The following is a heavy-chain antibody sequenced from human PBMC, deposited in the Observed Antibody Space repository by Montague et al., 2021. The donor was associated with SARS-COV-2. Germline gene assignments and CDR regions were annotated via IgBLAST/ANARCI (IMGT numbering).Heavy chain of an antibody. CDR3: AKDQFVYDFWSGYGTIDY. V-gene: IGHV3-23*01. Sequence: SLRLSCAASGFTFSSYAMSWLRQAPGKGLEWVSAISGSGGSTYYADSVKGRFTISRDNSKNTLYLQMNSLRAEDTAVYYCAKDQFVYDFWSGYGTIDYWGQGTLVTVSS. D-gene: IGHD3-3*01. J-gene: IGHJ4*02. CDR2: ISGSGGST. CDR1: GFTFSSYA.